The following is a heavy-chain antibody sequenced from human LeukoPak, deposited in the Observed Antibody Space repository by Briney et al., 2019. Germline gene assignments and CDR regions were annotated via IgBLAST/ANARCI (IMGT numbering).Heavy chain of an antibody. CDR2: IIPIFGTA. CDR3: ATGPVLERLLWLY. D-gene: IGHD3-3*01. V-gene: IGHV1-69*01. J-gene: IGHJ4*02. Sequence: SVKVSCKASGGTFSSYAISWVRQAPGQGLEWMGGIIPIFGTANYAQKFQGRVTITADESTSTAYMELSSLRSEDTAVYYCATGPVLERLLWLYWGQGTLVTVSS. CDR1: GGTFSSYA.